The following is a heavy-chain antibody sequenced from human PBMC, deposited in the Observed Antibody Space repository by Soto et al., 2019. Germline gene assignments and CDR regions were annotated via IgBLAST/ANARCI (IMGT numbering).Heavy chain of an antibody. V-gene: IGHV4-34*01. Sequence: SETLSLTCSIYSGSFSGYYWSWIRQPPGKGLEWIGEISQSGNTNYSPSLKSRVSISIDTSKKQFSLNLASVSAADTAVYYCARAPKVSASSQTRPDVWGQGTLVT. D-gene: IGHD6-6*01. CDR2: ISQSGNT. CDR3: ARAPKVSASSQTRPDV. CDR1: SGSFSGYY. J-gene: IGHJ4*02.